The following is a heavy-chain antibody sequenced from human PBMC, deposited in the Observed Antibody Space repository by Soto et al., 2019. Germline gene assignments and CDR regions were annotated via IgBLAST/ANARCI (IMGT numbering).Heavy chain of an antibody. V-gene: IGHV4-4*07. J-gene: IGHJ6*02. CDR2: IYATGTT. Sequence: SETLSLTCTVSGASISGFYWSWIRKSAGKGLEWIGHIYATGTTDYNPSLKSRVMMSVDTSKNQFSLTLSSVTAADTAVYYCARGPARYSSQISRHYYGMDVWGQGTTVTVSS. D-gene: IGHD6-13*01. CDR3: ARGPARYSSQISRHYYGMDV. CDR1: GASISGFY.